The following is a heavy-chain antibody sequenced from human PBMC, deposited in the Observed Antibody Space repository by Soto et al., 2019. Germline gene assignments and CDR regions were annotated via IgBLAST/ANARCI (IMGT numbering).Heavy chain of an antibody. Sequence: GASVKVSCKASGYTFSSYAMHWVRQVPGQRLEWMGWINAGYGNTKSSQKFQDRVTISRDTSASTAYMELTSLRSEDTAVYYCARDTGDGTFDFWGQGTLVTVSS. CDR2: INAGYGNT. V-gene: IGHV1-3*01. J-gene: IGHJ4*02. CDR1: GYTFSSYA. CDR3: ARDTGDGTFDF. D-gene: IGHD7-27*01.